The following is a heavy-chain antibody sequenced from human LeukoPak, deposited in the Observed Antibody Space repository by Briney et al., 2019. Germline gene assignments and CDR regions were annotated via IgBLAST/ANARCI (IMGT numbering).Heavy chain of an antibody. J-gene: IGHJ4*02. V-gene: IGHV3-23*01. CDR2: SCDDSHTT. CDR1: GFTFSFNA. Sequence: PGGSLRLSCAASGFTFSFNAMSWVRQAPGKGLEWVSSSCDDSHTTYYADSVKGRFTISRDNSKNILYLQMNGLRAEDTAIYYCAKGGSSATCYSPSNYWGQGTLVTVSS. D-gene: IGHD2-15*01. CDR3: AKGGSSATCYSPSNY.